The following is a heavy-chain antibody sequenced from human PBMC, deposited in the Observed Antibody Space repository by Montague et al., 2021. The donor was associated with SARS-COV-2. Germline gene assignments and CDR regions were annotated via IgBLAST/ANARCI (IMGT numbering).Heavy chain of an antibody. CDR1: GFSLSTSGMR. CDR2: IDWDXDK. V-gene: IGHV2-70*04. J-gene: IGHJ4*02. Sequence: PALVKPTQTLTLPCTFSGFSLSTSGMRASWIRQPPGKALEWLARIDWDXDKFYSTSLKTRLTISKDTSKSQVVLTMTNMDPVDTATYYCARSYYDILTAYYTPFDYWGQGTLVTVSS. D-gene: IGHD3-9*01. CDR3: ARSYYDILTAYYTPFDY.